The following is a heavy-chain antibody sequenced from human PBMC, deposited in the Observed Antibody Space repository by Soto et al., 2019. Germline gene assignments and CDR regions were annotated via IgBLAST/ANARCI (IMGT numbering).Heavy chain of an antibody. CDR2: INHSGST. D-gene: IGHD2-8*01. CDR3: ARAPLGYCTNGVCPDGAFDY. V-gene: IGHV4-34*01. CDR1: GGSFSGYY. J-gene: IGHJ4*02. Sequence: SETLSLTCAVYGGSFSGYYWSWIRQPPGKGLEWIGEINHSGSTNYNPSLKSRVTISVDTSKNQFSLKLSSVTAADTAVYYCARAPLGYCTNGVCPDGAFDYWGQGTLVTVSS.